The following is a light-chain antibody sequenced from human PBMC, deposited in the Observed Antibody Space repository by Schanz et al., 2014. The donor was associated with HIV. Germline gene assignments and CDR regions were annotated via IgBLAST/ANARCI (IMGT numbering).Light chain of an antibody. CDR2: EVS. J-gene: IGLJ1*01. CDR3: CSYTTTSTYV. V-gene: IGLV2-14*01. Sequence: QSALTQPASVSGSPGQSISISCTGTSGDVGSYNYVSWYQQHPGKAPKLMIYEVSNRPSGVSNRFSGSKSGNTASLSISGLQAEDEADYYCCSYTTTSTYVFGAGTKLTVL. CDR1: SGDVGSYNY.